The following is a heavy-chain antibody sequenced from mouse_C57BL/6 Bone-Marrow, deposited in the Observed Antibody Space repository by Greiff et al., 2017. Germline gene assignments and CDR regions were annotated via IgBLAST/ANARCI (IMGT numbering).Heavy chain of an antibody. D-gene: IGHD1-1*01. CDR1: GFTFTSYA. J-gene: IGHJ3*01. Sequence: DVKLVESGGGLVKPGGSLKLSCAASGFTFTSYAMSWVRQTPETRLEWVATISDGGSYSYYPDNVKGRFTISRDNAKNNLYLQMSHLESEDTAMYYCAREVLLRYYWGQGTPVTVSA. CDR2: ISDGGSYS. CDR3: AREVLLRYY. V-gene: IGHV5-4*01.